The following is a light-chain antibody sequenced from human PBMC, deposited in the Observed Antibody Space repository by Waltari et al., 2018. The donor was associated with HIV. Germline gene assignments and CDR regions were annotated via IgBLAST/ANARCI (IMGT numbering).Light chain of an antibody. CDR1: QSVSDY. V-gene: IGKV3-11*01. Sequence: EIVLTQSPATLSLSPGERATLSCRASQSVSDYLAWYQQKPGQAPRLLIYDASNRATGIPARFSGSGSGTDCTLTISSLEPEDFAVYYCQHRSSWLPYTFGQGTKLEIK. CDR2: DAS. J-gene: IGKJ2*01. CDR3: QHRSSWLPYT.